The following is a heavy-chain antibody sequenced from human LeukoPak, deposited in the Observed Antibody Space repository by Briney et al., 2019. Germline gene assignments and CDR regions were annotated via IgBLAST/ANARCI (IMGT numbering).Heavy chain of an antibody. CDR1: GFTFSSYG. CDR2: ISYDGSNK. CDR3: AKVSVDTVDFDY. J-gene: IGHJ4*02. D-gene: IGHD5-12*01. Sequence: GRSLRLSCAASGFTFSSYGMHWVRQAPGKGLEWVAVISYDGSNKYYADSVKGRFTISRDNSKNTLYLQMNSLRAEDTAVYYCAKVSVDTVDFDYWGQGTLVTVSS. V-gene: IGHV3-30*18.